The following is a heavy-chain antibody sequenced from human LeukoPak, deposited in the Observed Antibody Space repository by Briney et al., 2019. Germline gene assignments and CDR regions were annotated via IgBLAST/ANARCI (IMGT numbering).Heavy chain of an antibody. Sequence: GGSLRLSCAASGFTFSTYSMNWVRQAPGKGLEWVSSISSASDYINYADSTKGRFTISRDNGKNSLYLHMNSLRAEDTAVYYCARGESAAGDASEFAYWGQGILVTVSS. CDR3: ARGESAAGDASEFAY. CDR1: GFTFSTYS. CDR2: ISSASDYI. D-gene: IGHD6-13*01. J-gene: IGHJ4*02. V-gene: IGHV3-21*01.